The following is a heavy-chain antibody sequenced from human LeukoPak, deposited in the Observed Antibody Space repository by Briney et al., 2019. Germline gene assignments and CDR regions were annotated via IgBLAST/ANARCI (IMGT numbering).Heavy chain of an antibody. CDR3: ARMSTARYSSGWYSKTPNMDV. V-gene: IGHV4-30-4*01. D-gene: IGHD6-19*01. CDR2: INHSGST. J-gene: IGHJ6*03. CDR1: GASISSGNDY. Sequence: SQTLSLTCTVSGASISSGNDYWSWIRQPPGKGLEWIGEINHSGSTNYNPSLKSRVTISVDTSKNQFSLKLSSVTAADTAVYYCARMSTARYSSGWYSKTPNMDVWGKGTTVTVSS.